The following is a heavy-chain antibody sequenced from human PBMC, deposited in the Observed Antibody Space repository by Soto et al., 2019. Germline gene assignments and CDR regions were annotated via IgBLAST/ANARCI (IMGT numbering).Heavy chain of an antibody. D-gene: IGHD2-15*01. Sequence: GASVKVSCKASGGAFSDYAFSWVRQAPGQGLEWLGGIMPIFRAPDYAQKFQGRVTITADEFTGTAYMEMNSLRSEDTAVYYCASWLKGPDIGNYYYGMDVWGQGTTVTVSS. CDR3: ASWLKGPDIGNYYYGMDV. CDR1: GGAFSDYA. J-gene: IGHJ6*02. V-gene: IGHV1-69*13. CDR2: IMPIFRAP.